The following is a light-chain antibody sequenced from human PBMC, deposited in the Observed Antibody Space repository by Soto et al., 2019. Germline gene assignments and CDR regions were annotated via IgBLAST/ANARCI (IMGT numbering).Light chain of an antibody. CDR3: QQYSAWPLS. J-gene: IGKJ4*01. CDR1: QSVSSRY. V-gene: IGKV3-15*01. Sequence: EIVFTQSPGTLSLSPGDRATLSCRASQSVSSRYLAWYQQIPGQAPRLLIYGAFSRAIGVPARFSGSQSGTEFTLTISSLQSEDIAVYYCQQYSAWPLSFGGGTKVDI. CDR2: GAF.